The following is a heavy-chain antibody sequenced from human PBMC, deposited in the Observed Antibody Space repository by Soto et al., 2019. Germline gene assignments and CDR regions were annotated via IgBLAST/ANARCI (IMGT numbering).Heavy chain of an antibody. Sequence: ASVKVSCKASGYTFTSYDINWVRQATGQGLEWMGWMNPNSGNTGYAQKFQGRVTMTRNTSISTAYMELSSLRSEDTAVYYCASGSVYFDWFSYYYYGMDVWGQGTTVTVSS. CDR2: MNPNSGNT. V-gene: IGHV1-8*01. J-gene: IGHJ6*02. CDR1: GYTFTSYD. CDR3: ASGSVYFDWFSYYYYGMDV. D-gene: IGHD3-9*01.